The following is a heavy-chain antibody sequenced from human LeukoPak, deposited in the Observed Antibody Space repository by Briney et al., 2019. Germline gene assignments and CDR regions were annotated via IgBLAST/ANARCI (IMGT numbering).Heavy chain of an antibody. CDR2: IIPILGMA. CDR1: GGTFSTYP. CDR3: AREGFGEWEQLPFVH. D-gene: IGHD3-16*01. J-gene: IGHJ4*02. V-gene: IGHV1-69*04. Sequence: SVNVSCKSSGGTFSTYPIAWVRQAPGQGLEWMGRIIPILGMANYAQKFQGRVTFTAEESTSTAYMDLSSLTSEDTAVYYCAREGFGEWEQLPFVHWSQGTLVSVSS.